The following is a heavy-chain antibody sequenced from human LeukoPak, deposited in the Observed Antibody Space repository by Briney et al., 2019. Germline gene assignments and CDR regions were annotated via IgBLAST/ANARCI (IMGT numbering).Heavy chain of an antibody. J-gene: IGHJ3*02. CDR3: ARDHRRFAEGQGAFDN. Sequence: SQTLSLTCTVSGGSISSGSYYWSWIRQPAGKGLEWIGRIYTSGSTNYNPSLKSRVTISVDTSKNQFSLKLSSVTAAGTAVYYCARDHRRFAEGQGAFDNWGQGTMVTVSS. V-gene: IGHV4-61*02. CDR1: GGSISSGSYY. CDR2: IYTSGST. D-gene: IGHD3-10*01.